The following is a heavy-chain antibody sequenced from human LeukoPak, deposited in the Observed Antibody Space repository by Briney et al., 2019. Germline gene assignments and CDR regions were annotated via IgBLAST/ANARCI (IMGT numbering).Heavy chain of an antibody. J-gene: IGHJ5*02. V-gene: IGHV4-38-2*01. CDR3: ARHIAVAALGFDP. D-gene: IGHD6-19*01. CDR2: IYHSGST. CDR1: GYSISSGYY. Sequence: SETLSLTCAVSGYSISSGYYWGWIRQPPGKGLEWIGSIYHSGSTYYNPSLKSRVTISVDTSKNQFSLKLSSVTAAYTAVYYCARHIAVAALGFDPWGQGTLFTVPS.